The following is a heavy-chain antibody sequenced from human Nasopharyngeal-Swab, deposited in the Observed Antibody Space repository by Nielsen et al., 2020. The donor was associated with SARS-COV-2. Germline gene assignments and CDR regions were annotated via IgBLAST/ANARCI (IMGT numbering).Heavy chain of an antibody. Sequence: SETLSLTCAVYGGSFSGYYWSWIRQPPGKGLEWIGEINHSGRTNYNPALKSRVTISVDKSKNQFSLKLISVTAADTAVYYCARGGLNSIFGVVIKGLYFDYWGQGTLVTVSS. CDR3: ARGGLNSIFGVVIKGLYFDY. D-gene: IGHD3-3*01. CDR2: INHSGRT. CDR1: GGSFSGYY. J-gene: IGHJ4*02. V-gene: IGHV4-34*01.